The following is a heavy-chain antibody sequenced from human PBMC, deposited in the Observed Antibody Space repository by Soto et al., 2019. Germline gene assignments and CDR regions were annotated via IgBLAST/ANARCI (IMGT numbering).Heavy chain of an antibody. Sequence: QITLKESGPTLVKPTQTLTLTCTFSGFSLSRPGVRVGWIRQPPGKALEWLALIYWDDAKLYSPSLRSRLTITRDASNTQVVLTMTNMDSVDTATYYCAHKAPLPDSLDTFDVWGQGAMVTVS. J-gene: IGHJ3*01. CDR2: IYWDDAK. V-gene: IGHV2-5*02. D-gene: IGHD2-21*01. CDR3: AHKAPLPDSLDTFDV. CDR1: GFSLSRPGVR.